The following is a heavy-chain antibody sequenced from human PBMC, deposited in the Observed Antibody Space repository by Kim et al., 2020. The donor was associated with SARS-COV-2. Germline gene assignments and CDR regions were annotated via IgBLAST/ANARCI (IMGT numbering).Heavy chain of an antibody. Sequence: SETLSLTCTVSGGSISSYYWSWIRQPPGKGLEWIGYIYYSGSTNYNPSLKSRVTISVDTSKNQFSLKLSSVTAADTAVYYCARCGDYSNYEHWYFDLWGRGTLVTVSS. CDR2: IYYSGST. CDR1: GGSISSYY. CDR3: ARCGDYSNYEHWYFDL. V-gene: IGHV4-59*01. J-gene: IGHJ2*01. D-gene: IGHD4-4*01.